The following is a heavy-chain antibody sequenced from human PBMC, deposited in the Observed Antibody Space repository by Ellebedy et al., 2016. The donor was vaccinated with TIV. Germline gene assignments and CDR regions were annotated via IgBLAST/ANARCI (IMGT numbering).Heavy chain of an antibody. Sequence: SETLSLXXTVSGASIISGGYSWSWIRQHPGKGLEWIGFIYYSGNTHYNPSLKSRVTISVDTSKKEFSLKVTSATAADTAVYYCARGRGYYGSGTYYLYYWGQGTLVTVSS. J-gene: IGHJ4*02. CDR2: IYYSGNT. D-gene: IGHD3-10*01. CDR3: ARGRGYYGSGTYYLYY. CDR1: GASIISGGYS. V-gene: IGHV4-31*03.